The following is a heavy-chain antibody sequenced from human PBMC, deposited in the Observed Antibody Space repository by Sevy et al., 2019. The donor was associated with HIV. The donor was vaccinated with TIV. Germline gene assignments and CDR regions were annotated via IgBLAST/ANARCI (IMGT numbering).Heavy chain of an antibody. CDR1: GYSLTDLS. CDR2: FDPEDGET. D-gene: IGHD3-22*01. CDR3: ATTREYYSDYSGYIDY. Sequence: ASVKVSCKVSGYSLTDLSMHWVRQAPGIGLEWMGRFDPEDGETIYAQKFQGRVTMTEDTSRDTAYMELSSLRSEDTAMYYCATTREYYSDYSGYIDYWGQGTLVTVSS. J-gene: IGHJ4*02. V-gene: IGHV1-24*01.